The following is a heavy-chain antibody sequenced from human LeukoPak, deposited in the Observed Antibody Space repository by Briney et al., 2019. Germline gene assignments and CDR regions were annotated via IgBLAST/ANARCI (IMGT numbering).Heavy chain of an antibody. V-gene: IGHV3-30*18. CDR1: GFTFSSYG. Sequence: GGCLRLSCAASGFTFSSYGMHWVRQAPGKGLECEAVISYDGSNKYYADPVKGRFTISRDNSKNTLYLQMNSLRAEDTAVYYCAKMNLVRGGESDYWGQGTLVTVSS. J-gene: IGHJ4*02. D-gene: IGHD3-10*01. CDR3: AKMNLVRGGESDY. CDR2: ISYDGSNK.